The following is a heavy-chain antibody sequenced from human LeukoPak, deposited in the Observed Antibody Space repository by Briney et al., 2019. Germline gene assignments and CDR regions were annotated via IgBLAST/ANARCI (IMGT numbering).Heavy chain of an antibody. J-gene: IGHJ3*02. CDR1: GFTFSRSW. Sequence: GGSLRLSCAASGFTFSRSWMTWVRQAPGKGLEWVANIKEDGNEKYYADSLKGRFTISRGNAKNSLSLQMNSLRADDTALYYCARAKGSGWCSAFDIWGQGTMVTVSS. D-gene: IGHD6-19*01. CDR3: ARAKGSGWCSAFDI. CDR2: IKEDGNEK. V-gene: IGHV3-7*03.